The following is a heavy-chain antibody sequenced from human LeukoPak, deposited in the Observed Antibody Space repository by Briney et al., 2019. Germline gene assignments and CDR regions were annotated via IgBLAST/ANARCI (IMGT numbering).Heavy chain of an antibody. J-gene: IGHJ4*02. CDR1: GGSISSYY. CDR2: IYTSGST. D-gene: IGHD3-3*01. Sequence: PSETLSLTCTVSGGSISSYYWSWIRQPAGKGLEWIGRIYTSGSTNYNPSLKSRVTMSVDTSKNLFSLKLSSVTAADTAVYYCARVQYDFWSGYELDYWGQGTLVTVSS. CDR3: ARVQYDFWSGYELDY. V-gene: IGHV4-4*07.